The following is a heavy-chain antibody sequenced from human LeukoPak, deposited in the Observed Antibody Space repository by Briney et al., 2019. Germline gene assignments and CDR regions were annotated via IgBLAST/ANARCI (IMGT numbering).Heavy chain of an antibody. Sequence: SVKVSCKASGYTFTSYDINWVRQATGQGLEWMGRIIPILGIANYAQKFQGRVTITADKSTSTAYMELSSLRSEDTAVYYCARDRDPEYYYDSSGYYRDAFDIWGQGTMVTVSS. D-gene: IGHD3-22*01. CDR1: GYTFTSYD. V-gene: IGHV1-69*04. J-gene: IGHJ3*02. CDR3: ARDRDPEYYYDSSGYYRDAFDI. CDR2: IIPILGIA.